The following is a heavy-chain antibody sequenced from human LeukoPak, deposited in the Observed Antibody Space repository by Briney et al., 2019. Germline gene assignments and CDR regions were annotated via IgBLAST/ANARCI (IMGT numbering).Heavy chain of an antibody. CDR1: GYTFTSYD. D-gene: IGHD4-17*01. J-gene: IGHJ6*02. V-gene: IGHV1-8*01. CDR3: ATELTTVTTVYYYGMDV. Sequence: ASVKVSCKASGYTFTSYDINWVRQATGQGLEWMGWMNPNSGNTGYAQKFQGRVTMTRNTSISTAYMELSSLRSEDTAVYYCATELTTVTTVYYYGMDVWGQGTTVTVSS. CDR2: MNPNSGNT.